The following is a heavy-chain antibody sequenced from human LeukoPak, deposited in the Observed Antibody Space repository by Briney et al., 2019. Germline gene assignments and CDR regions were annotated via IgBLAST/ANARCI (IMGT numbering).Heavy chain of an antibody. CDR1: GFTFSSYG. CDR2: ISSGGST. Sequence: GGSLRLSCAASGFTFSSYGMHWVRQAPGKGLEWVSIISSGGSTYYADSVKGRFTISRDNSKNTLYLQMNSLRAEDTAVYYCYTHDRAFDCWGQGTLVTVSS. V-gene: IGHV3-53*01. CDR3: YTHDRAFDC. J-gene: IGHJ4*02.